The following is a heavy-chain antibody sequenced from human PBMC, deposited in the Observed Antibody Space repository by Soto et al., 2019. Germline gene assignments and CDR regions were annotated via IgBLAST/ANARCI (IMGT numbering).Heavy chain of an antibody. CDR2: ISSTSSTV. J-gene: IGHJ4*02. V-gene: IGHV3-48*01. D-gene: IGHD3-16*01. CDR1: GFTFSTYS. Sequence: EVQLVESGGGLVQPGGSLRLSCAASGFTFSTYSMNWVRQVPGKGLEWVSFISSTSSTVYYADSVKGRFTISRDNAKNSLYLQMSSLRAEDTAVYYCTTDGAYPDYWGRGTLVTVSS. CDR3: TTDGAYPDY.